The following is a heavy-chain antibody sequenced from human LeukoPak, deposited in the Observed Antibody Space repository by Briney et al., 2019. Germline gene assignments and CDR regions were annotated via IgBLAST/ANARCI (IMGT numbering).Heavy chain of an antibody. J-gene: IGHJ3*02. CDR3: ARDLGIAVVGEAFDI. D-gene: IGHD6-19*01. Sequence: KVSCKASGGTLSSYAISWVRQTPGQGLEWMGMIIPIFGTANYAQKFQGRVTITTDESTSTAYMELSSPRSEDTAVYYCARDLGIAVVGEAFDIWGQGTMVTVSS. CDR2: IIPIFGTA. CDR1: GGTLSSYA. V-gene: IGHV1-69*05.